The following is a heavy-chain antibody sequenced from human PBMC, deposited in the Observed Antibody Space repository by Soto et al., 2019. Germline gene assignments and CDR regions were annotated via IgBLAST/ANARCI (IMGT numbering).Heavy chain of an antibody. CDR3: APGPPGYFDY. V-gene: IGHV3-21*01. J-gene: IGHJ4*02. CDR2: ISSSSSYI. Sequence: GALRISGEASVLTCSSSRMNCFRQAPGKGLEWVSSISSSSSYIYYADSVKGRFTISRDNAKNSLYLQMNSLRAEDTAVYYCAPGPPGYFDYWGQGTLVTVSS. CDR1: VLTCSSSR.